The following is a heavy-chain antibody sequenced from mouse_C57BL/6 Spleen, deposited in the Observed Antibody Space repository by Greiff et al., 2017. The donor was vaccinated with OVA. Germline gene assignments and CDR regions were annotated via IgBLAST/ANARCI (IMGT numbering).Heavy chain of an antibody. V-gene: IGHV5-9-1*02. CDR2: ISSGGDYI. Sequence: EVHLVESGEGLVKPGGSLKLSCAASGFTSSSYAMSWVRQTPEKRLEWVAYISSGGDYIYYADTVKGRFTISRDNARNTLYLQMSSLKSEDTAMYYCTRAYYGSSYWYFDVWGTGTTVTVSS. D-gene: IGHD1-1*01. CDR3: TRAYYGSSYWYFDV. CDR1: GFTSSSYA. J-gene: IGHJ1*03.